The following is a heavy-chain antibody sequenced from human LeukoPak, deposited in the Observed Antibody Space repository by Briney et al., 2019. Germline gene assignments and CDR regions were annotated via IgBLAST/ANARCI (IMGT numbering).Heavy chain of an antibody. CDR1: GGSFSGYY. CDR3: ARGLVVYSSSWYYFDY. Sequence: SETLSLTCAVYGGSFSGYYWSWIRQPPGKGLEWIGEINHSGSTNYNPSLKSRVTISVDTSKNQFSLKLSSVTAADTAVYYCARGLVVYSSSWYYFDYWGQGTLVTVSS. J-gene: IGHJ4*02. V-gene: IGHV4-34*01. CDR2: INHSGST. D-gene: IGHD6-13*01.